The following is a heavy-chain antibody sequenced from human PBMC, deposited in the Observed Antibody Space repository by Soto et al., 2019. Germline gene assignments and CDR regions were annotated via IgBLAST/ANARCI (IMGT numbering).Heavy chain of an antibody. V-gene: IGHV3-30-3*01. CDR3: ARDPSYDYGGIADY. CDR1: GFTFSSYA. J-gene: IGHJ4*02. D-gene: IGHD4-17*01. Sequence: ESGGGVVQPGRSLRLSCAASGFTFSSYAMHWVRQAPGKGLEWVAVISYDGSNKYYADSVKGRFTISRDNSKNTLYLQMNRLGAEDTAVYYCARDPSYDYGGIADYWGQGTLVTVSS. CDR2: ISYDGSNK.